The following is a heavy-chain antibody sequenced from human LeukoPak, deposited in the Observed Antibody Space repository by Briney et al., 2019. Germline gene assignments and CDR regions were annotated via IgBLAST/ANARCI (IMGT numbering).Heavy chain of an antibody. CDR2: INHSGST. V-gene: IGHV4-34*01. CDR3: ASTVGATHYYYYYMDV. J-gene: IGHJ6*03. Sequence: PSETLSLTCAVYGGSFSGYYWSWIRQPPGKGLEWIGEINHSGSTNYNPSLKSRVTMSVDTSKNQLSLKLSSVTAADTAVYYCASTVGATHYYYYYMDVWGKGTTVTVSS. D-gene: IGHD1-26*01. CDR1: GGSFSGYY.